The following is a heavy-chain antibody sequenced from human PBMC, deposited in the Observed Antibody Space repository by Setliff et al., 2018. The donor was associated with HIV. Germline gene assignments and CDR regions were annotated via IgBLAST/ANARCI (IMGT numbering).Heavy chain of an antibody. V-gene: IGHV1-8*01. Sequence: ASVKVSCKASGYTFTRYDINWVRQATGQGLEWMGWMNPNSGNTGYAQKFQGRVTMTRNTSISTAYMELSRLRSDDTAVYYCARRMELADAFDIWGQGTMVTVSS. CDR3: ARRMELADAFDI. CDR2: MNPNSGNT. J-gene: IGHJ3*02. D-gene: IGHD1-26*01. CDR1: GYTFTRYD.